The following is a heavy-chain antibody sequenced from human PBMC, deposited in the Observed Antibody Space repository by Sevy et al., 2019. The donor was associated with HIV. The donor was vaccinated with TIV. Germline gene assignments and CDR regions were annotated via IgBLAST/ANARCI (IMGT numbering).Heavy chain of an antibody. CDR1: GITFSTSG. D-gene: IGHD3-22*01. CDR2: ISYHGRDK. Sequence: GGSLRLSCVVSGITFSTSGMHWVRQAPGKGLEWVAVISYHGRDKFYADSVKGRSTISRDNSKNTLYLQMNNVRVEDTAVYYCARGGYYYDNAAYYAPDSWGQGTLVTVSS. CDR3: ARGGYYYDNAAYYAPDS. V-gene: IGHV3-30*03. J-gene: IGHJ4*02.